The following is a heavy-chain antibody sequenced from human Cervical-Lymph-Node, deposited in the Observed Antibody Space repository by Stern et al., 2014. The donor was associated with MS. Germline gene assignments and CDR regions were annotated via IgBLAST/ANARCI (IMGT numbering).Heavy chain of an antibody. D-gene: IGHD6-13*01. CDR2: INPNSGKT. V-gene: IGHV1-8*01. J-gene: IGHJ4*02. Sequence: VQLVESGAEVKKPGASVKVSCKASGYGFTNYDVNWVRQAPGQGFEWMGWINPNSGKTGYAQKFQGRVTMTRNTSTDTVYMELSTLRSDDTAVYYCARGKSSSWYTFFDHWGQGALVTVSS. CDR3: ARGKSSSWYTFFDH. CDR1: GYGFTNYD.